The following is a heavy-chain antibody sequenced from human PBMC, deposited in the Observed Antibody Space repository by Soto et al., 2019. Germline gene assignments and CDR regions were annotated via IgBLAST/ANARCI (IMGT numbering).Heavy chain of an antibody. D-gene: IGHD2-2*01. Sequence: GGSLRLSCAASGFTVSSNYMSWVRQAPGKGLEWVSVIYSGGSTYYADSVKGRFTISRDNSKNTLYLQMSSLRAEDTAVYYCAKHMWVVPAATPPFFDYWGQGTLVTVSS. CDR1: GFTVSSNY. CDR2: IYSGGST. CDR3: AKHMWVVPAATPPFFDY. J-gene: IGHJ4*02. V-gene: IGHV3-66*04.